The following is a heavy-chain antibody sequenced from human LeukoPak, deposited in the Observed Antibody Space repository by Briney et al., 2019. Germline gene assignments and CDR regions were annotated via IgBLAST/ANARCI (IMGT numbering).Heavy chain of an antibody. CDR2: INWNGGST. Sequence: PGGSLRLSCAASGFTFDDYGMSWVRHAPGKGLEWVSGINWNGGSTGYADSVKGRFTISRDNAKNSLYLQMNSLRAEDTALYYCARAIAAAGTGDAFDIWGQGTMVTVSS. CDR3: ARAIAAAGTGDAFDI. V-gene: IGHV3-20*04. J-gene: IGHJ3*02. CDR1: GFTFDDYG. D-gene: IGHD6-13*01.